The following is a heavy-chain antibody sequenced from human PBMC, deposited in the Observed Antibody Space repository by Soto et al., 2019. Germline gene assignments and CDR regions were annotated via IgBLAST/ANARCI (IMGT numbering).Heavy chain of an antibody. CDR2: IYYSGGT. Sequence: SETLSLTCTVSGGSISSYYWSWIRQPPGKGLEWIGYIYYSGGTNYNPSLKSRVTISVDTSKNQFSLKLSTVTAADTAVYYCARETNWAYFDYWGQGTLVTVSS. CDR3: ARETNWAYFDY. V-gene: IGHV4-59*01. J-gene: IGHJ4*02. CDR1: GGSISSYY. D-gene: IGHD7-27*01.